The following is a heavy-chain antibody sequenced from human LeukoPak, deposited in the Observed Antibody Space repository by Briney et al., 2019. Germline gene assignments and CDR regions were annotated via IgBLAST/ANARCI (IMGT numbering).Heavy chain of an antibody. D-gene: IGHD3-3*01. V-gene: IGHV3-20*04. CDR1: GFTFDDYG. J-gene: IGHJ5*02. CDR3: AREITYYDFWSGRVTPNWFDP. CDR2: INWNGGSP. Sequence: GGSLRLSCAASGFTFDDYGMSWVRQAPGKGLEWISGINWNGGSPGYADSVKGRFTISRDNAKNSLYLQMNSLRAEDTALYYCAREITYYDFWSGRVTPNWFDPWGQGTLVTVSS.